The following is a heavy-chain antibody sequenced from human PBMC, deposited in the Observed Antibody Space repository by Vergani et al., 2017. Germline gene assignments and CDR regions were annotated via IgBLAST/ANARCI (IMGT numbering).Heavy chain of an antibody. CDR2: INPNSGGT. D-gene: IGHD5-18*01. CDR1: GYTFTGYY. CDR3: ARSYSYGYYYSYYMDV. V-gene: IGHV1-2*02. J-gene: IGHJ6*03. Sequence: QVQLVQSGAEVKKPGASVKVSCKASGYTFTGYYMHWVRQAPGQGLEWMGWINPNSGGTNYAQKFQGRVTMTRDTSISTAYMELSRLRSDDTAVYYCARSYSYGYYYSYYMDVWGKGTTVTVSS.